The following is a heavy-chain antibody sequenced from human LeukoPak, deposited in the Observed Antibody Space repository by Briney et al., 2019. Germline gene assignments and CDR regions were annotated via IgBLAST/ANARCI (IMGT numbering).Heavy chain of an antibody. D-gene: IGHD3-3*01. V-gene: IGHV3-7*03. CDR1: GFTFGSHW. Sequence: GGSLRLSCAASGFTFGSHWMSWVRQTPGKGLERVATIKQDGSEKYYADSLNGRFTISRDNTRNSLSLQMNSLRAEDTGIYYCARDFGRPTTFDYWGQGTLVTVSS. J-gene: IGHJ4*02. CDR2: IKQDGSEK. CDR3: ARDFGRPTTFDY.